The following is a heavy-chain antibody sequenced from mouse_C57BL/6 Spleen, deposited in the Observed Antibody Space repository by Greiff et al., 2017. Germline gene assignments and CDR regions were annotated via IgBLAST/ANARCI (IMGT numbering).Heavy chain of an antibody. Sequence: QVQLQQPGAELVKPGASVKMSCKASGYTFTSYWITWVKQRPGQGLEWIGDIYPGSGSTNYNEKFKSKATLTVDTSSSTAYMQLSSLTSEDSAVXYGARYDYDEGDYYAMDYWGQGTSVTVSS. V-gene: IGHV1-55*01. J-gene: IGHJ4*01. CDR3: ARYDYDEGDYYAMDY. D-gene: IGHD2-4*01. CDR1: GYTFTSYW. CDR2: IYPGSGST.